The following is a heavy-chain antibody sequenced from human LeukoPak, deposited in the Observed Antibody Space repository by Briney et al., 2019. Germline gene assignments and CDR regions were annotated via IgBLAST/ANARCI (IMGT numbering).Heavy chain of an antibody. Sequence: SVKVSCKASGGTFSSYAISWVRQAPGQGLEWMGGIIPIFGTANYAQKFQGRVTITADKSTSTAYMELSSLRSEDTAVYYCARWEYYEFLISERGFDPWGQGTLVTVSS. CDR1: GGTFSSYA. CDR2: IIPIFGTA. D-gene: IGHD1-26*01. J-gene: IGHJ5*02. V-gene: IGHV1-69*06. CDR3: ARWEYYEFLISERGFDP.